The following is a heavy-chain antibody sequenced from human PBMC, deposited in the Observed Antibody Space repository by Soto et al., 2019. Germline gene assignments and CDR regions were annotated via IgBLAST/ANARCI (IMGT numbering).Heavy chain of an antibody. CDR3: ARTPKYYYDSSGYYLGVNWFDP. CDR1: GGTFSSYA. J-gene: IGHJ5*02. V-gene: IGHV1-69*13. CDR2: IIPIFGTA. Sequence: SVKVSCKASGGTFSSYAISWVRQAPGQGLEWMGGIIPIFGTANYAQKFQGRVTITADESTSTAYMELSSLRSEDTAVYYCARTPKYYYDSSGYYLGVNWFDPWGQGTLVTVSS. D-gene: IGHD3-22*01.